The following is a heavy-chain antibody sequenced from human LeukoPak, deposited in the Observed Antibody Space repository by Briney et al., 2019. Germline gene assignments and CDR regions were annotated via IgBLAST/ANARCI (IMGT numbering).Heavy chain of an antibody. Sequence: GGSLRLSCAASGFTFSGHWMTWVRQAPGKGLEWVANIKEDGSRKNYVDSVKGRFTISGDNAENSLYLQMTSLRAEDTAMYYCATPLDYYDSSGFHQGGDWGQGTLVTVSS. CDR1: GFTFSGHW. V-gene: IGHV3-7*03. D-gene: IGHD3-22*01. CDR2: IKEDGSRK. J-gene: IGHJ4*02. CDR3: ATPLDYYDSSGFHQGGD.